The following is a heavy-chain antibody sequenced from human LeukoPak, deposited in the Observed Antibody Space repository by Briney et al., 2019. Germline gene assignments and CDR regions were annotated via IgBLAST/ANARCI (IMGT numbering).Heavy chain of an antibody. CDR2: ISSSSSYI. Sequence: GGSLRLSCAASGFTFSSYSMNWVRQAPGKELEWVSSISSSSSYIYYADSVKGRFTISRDNAKNSLYLQMNSLRAEDTAVYYCARDQGPPYSSSSDYWGQGTLVTVSS. J-gene: IGHJ4*02. V-gene: IGHV3-21*01. CDR1: GFTFSSYS. CDR3: ARDQGPPYSSSSDY. D-gene: IGHD6-6*01.